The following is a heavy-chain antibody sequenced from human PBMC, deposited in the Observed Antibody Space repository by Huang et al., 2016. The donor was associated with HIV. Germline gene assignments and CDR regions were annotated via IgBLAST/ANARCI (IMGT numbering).Heavy chain of an antibody. D-gene: IGHD3-10*01. J-gene: IGHJ4*02. CDR1: GGSIRSDNYY. CDR3: ARLPGSITMIRGVITDPY. V-gene: IGHV4-39*01. Sequence: QLQLQESGPGLVKPSETLSLTCTVSGGSIRSDNYYWGWIRQPPGKGLEWIGSIYYSGSTYNHPSLKRRVTITVDTSKNQFSLKMRSVTAADTAVYYCARLPGSITMIRGVITDPYWGQGTLVTVSS. CDR2: IYYSGST.